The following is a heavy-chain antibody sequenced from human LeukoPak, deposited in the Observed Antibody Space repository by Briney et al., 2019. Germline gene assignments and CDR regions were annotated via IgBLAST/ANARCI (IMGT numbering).Heavy chain of an antibody. CDR1: GFSFTNYD. CDR3: ARDLTLGKPDYFDH. D-gene: IGHD7-27*01. J-gene: IGHJ4*02. Sequence: PGGSLRLSCVASGFSFTNYDIHWVRQAPGRGLEWVAVTSLDGSNKLYTDTVRGRFIISRDNSKNTVYLQMDGLRAEDTAVYYCARDLTLGKPDYFDHWGQGTLVTVSS. V-gene: IGHV3-30-3*01. CDR2: TSLDGSNK.